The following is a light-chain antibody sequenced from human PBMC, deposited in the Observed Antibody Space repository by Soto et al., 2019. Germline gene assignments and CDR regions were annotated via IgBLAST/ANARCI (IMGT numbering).Light chain of an antibody. CDR2: GAS. CDR3: QQYGGSVQT. V-gene: IGKV3-20*01. Sequence: EIVLTQFPGTLSLSPGERATLSCRASQSVGSNYLAWYQQRPGQPPKLLIFGASHRAPDIPDRFSGSGSGTDFTLTISRLEPEDFAVYYCQQYGGSVQTFGQGTKVDIK. CDR1: QSVGSNY. J-gene: IGKJ1*01.